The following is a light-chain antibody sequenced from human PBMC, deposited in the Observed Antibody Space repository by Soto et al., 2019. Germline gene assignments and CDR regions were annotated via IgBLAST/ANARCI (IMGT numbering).Light chain of an antibody. V-gene: IGLV2-14*03. CDR1: SSDVGGYNY. Sequence: QSALTQPASVSGSPGQSITISCTGTSSDVGGYNYVSWYQQHPGKAPKLMIYDVTNRPSGVSNRFSGSKSGITASLTISGLQAEDEADYYCSSYTTSNTWVFGGGTKLTVL. CDR3: SSYTTSNTWV. CDR2: DVT. J-gene: IGLJ3*02.